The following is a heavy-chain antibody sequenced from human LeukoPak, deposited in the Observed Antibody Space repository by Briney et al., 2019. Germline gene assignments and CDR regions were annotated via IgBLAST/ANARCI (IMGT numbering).Heavy chain of an antibody. Sequence: ASVKVSCKASGYTFIGYYMHWVRQAPGQGLEWMGWINPNNGGTNYAQKVQGRITMTRDTSISTAYMELSRLRSDDTAVYYCARDERYDSSGYPFDNWGQGTLVTVSS. CDR3: ARDERYDSSGYPFDN. V-gene: IGHV1-2*02. J-gene: IGHJ4*02. CDR1: GYTFIGYY. D-gene: IGHD3-22*01. CDR2: INPNNGGT.